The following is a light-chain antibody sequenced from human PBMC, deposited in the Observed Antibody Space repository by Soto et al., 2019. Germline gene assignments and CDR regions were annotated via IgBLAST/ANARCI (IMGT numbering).Light chain of an antibody. CDR3: QQYGSSPLT. Sequence: EIVLTQSPGTLSLSPGERATLSCRASQSVSSSYLAWYQQKPGQAPRLLIYGASSRATGLPDRFSGSGSGTVFTLTISRLEPEDFEVYYCQQYGSSPLTFGGGTKVEIK. CDR1: QSVSSSY. V-gene: IGKV3-20*01. CDR2: GAS. J-gene: IGKJ4*01.